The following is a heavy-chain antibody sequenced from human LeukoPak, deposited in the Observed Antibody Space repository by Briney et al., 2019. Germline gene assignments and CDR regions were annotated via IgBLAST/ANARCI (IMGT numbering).Heavy chain of an antibody. D-gene: IGHD1-26*01. Sequence: PSETLSLTCTVSGGSISSISYYWGWIRQPPGTGLEWIGSIYYSGITYYNPSLKSRVTISVDTSKNQFSLKLSSVTAADTAVYYCAKSGSYSFFIDYWGQGTLVTVSS. CDR1: GGSISSISYY. V-gene: IGHV4-39*07. CDR2: IYYSGIT. CDR3: AKSGSYSFFIDY. J-gene: IGHJ4*02.